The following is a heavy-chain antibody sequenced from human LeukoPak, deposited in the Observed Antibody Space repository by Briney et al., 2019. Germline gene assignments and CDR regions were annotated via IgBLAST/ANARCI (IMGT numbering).Heavy chain of an antibody. CDR3: ARRPGSHNYYHYCMDV. Sequence: PSETLSLTCTVSGGSISGYYWSWIRRAPGRGLEWIGYIYYTGSTSYNPSLESRVTISLDTSKNQFSLKLSSVTAADTAVYYCARRPGSHNYYHYCMDVWGKGTTVTVSS. J-gene: IGHJ6*03. D-gene: IGHD3-10*01. V-gene: IGHV4-59*08. CDR1: GGSISGYY. CDR2: IYYTGST.